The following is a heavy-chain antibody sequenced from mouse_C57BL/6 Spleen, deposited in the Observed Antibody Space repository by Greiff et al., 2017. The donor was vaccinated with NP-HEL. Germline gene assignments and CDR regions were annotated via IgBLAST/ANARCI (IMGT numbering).Heavy chain of an antibody. CDR2: INPNNGGT. CDR3: ARRTPSMDY. J-gene: IGHJ4*01. D-gene: IGHD3-3*01. CDR1: GYTFTDYY. Sequence: IQLQQSGPELVKPGASVKISCKASGYTFTDYYMNWVKQSHGKSLEWIGDINPNNGGTSYNQKFKGKATLTVDKSSSTAYMELRSLTSEDSAVYYCARRTPSMDYWGQGTSVTVSS. V-gene: IGHV1-26*01.